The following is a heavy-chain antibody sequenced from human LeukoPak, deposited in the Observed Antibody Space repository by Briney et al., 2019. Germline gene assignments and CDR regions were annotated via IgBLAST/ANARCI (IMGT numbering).Heavy chain of an antibody. J-gene: IGHJ5*02. CDR2: IIPIFGTA. D-gene: IGHD1-26*01. Sequence: GASVKVSCKASGGTFSSYAISWVRQAPGQGLEWMGGIIPIFGTANYAQKFQGRVTITADESTSTAYMELSSLRSEDTAVYYCARDFCWEGGPNWFDPWGQGTLVTVSS. V-gene: IGHV1-69*13. CDR3: ARDFCWEGGPNWFDP. CDR1: GGTFSSYA.